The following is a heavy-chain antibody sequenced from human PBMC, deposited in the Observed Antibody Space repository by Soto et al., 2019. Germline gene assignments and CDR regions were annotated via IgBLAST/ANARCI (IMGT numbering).Heavy chain of an antibody. CDR3: AKEKGKGSTYEDYYYGMDV. J-gene: IGHJ6*02. CDR2: ISYDGSNK. V-gene: IGHV3-30*18. Sequence: GGSLRLSCAASGFTFSSYGMHWVRQAPGKGLEWVAVISYDGSNKYYADSVKGRFTISRDNSKNTLYLQMNSLRAEDTAVYYCAKEKGKGSTYEDYYYGMDVWGQGTTVTVSS. CDR1: GFTFSSYG. D-gene: IGHD2-2*01.